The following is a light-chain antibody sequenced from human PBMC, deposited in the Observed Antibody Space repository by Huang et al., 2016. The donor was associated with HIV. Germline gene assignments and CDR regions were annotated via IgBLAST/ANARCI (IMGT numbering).Light chain of an antibody. J-gene: IGKJ2*01. CDR2: GAS. V-gene: IGKV1-27*01. Sequence: DIQMTQSPSSFSTSIGDRVTITCRASQGISNYLAWYQQNPGNVPKLLIYGASTLQSRVPSRFSGSGSGTDFTLTISSLQPEDVATYYCQEYYSAPYTFGQGTKLGIK. CDR3: QEYYSAPYT. CDR1: QGISNY.